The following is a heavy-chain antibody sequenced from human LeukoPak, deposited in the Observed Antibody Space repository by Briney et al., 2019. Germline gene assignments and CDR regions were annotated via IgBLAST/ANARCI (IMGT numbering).Heavy chain of an antibody. CDR3: ARQHDYYDGRGYYSDYWYFDL. CDR2: IYYSGSS. V-gene: IGHV4-59*08. Sequence: SETLSLTCTVSGDSLTSYYWTWIRQPPGKGLEWIGYIYYSGSSNYNPSLKSRVTMSVDRSRNQFSLKLTSVSAADTAVYYCARQHDYYDGRGYYSDYWYFDLWGRGTLVTVSS. D-gene: IGHD3-22*01. CDR1: GDSLTSYY. J-gene: IGHJ2*01.